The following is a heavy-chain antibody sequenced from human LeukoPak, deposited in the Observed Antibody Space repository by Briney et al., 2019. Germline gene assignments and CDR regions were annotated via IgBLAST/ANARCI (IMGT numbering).Heavy chain of an antibody. J-gene: IGHJ3*02. V-gene: IGHV3-7*01. CDR1: GFTFSSYW. CDR3: ARPSALYSYGHDAFDI. CDR2: IKQHGNEK. Sequence: HTGGSLRLSCAASGFTFSSYWMNWARQAPGKGLEWVANIKQHGNEKYYVDSVKGRFTISRDDAKTSVYLQMTSLRVDDTAIYYCARPSALYSYGHDAFDIWGQGTLVTVSS. D-gene: IGHD5-18*01.